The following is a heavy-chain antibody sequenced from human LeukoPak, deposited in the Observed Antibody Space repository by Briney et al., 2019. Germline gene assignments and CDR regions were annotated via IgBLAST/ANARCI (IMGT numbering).Heavy chain of an antibody. CDR1: GDSVSSNSAA. V-gene: IGHV6-1*01. Sequence: SQTLSLTCAISGDSVSSNSAAWNWIRQSPSRGLEWLGRTYYRSKWYYDYVVSLKSRITIIPDTSKNQFSLQLSSVTPEDTAVYYCAGGTYSGYDSWGQGTLVTVSS. J-gene: IGHJ5*01. CDR3: AGGTYSGYDS. D-gene: IGHD5-12*01. CDR2: TYYRSKWYY.